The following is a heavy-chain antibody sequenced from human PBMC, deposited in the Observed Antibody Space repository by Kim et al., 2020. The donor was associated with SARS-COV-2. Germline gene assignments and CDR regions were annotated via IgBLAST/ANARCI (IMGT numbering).Heavy chain of an antibody. Sequence: GSLRLSCAASGFTFSSYAMSWVRQAPGKGLEWVSAISGSGGSTYYADSVKGRFTISRDNSKNTLYLQMNSLRAEDTAVYYCAKEGLLHVRGHYGMDVWGQGTTVTVSS. V-gene: IGHV3-23*01. CDR3: AKEGLLHVRGHYGMDV. CDR2: ISGSGGST. J-gene: IGHJ6*02. CDR1: GFTFSSYA. D-gene: IGHD2-21*01.